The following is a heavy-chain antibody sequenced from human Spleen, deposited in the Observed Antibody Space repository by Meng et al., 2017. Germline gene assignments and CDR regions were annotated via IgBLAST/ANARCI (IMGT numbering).Heavy chain of an antibody. CDR3: ARDEDISAAGKLFGDY. CDR2: INPNTGGT. CDR1: GYNLPASY. V-gene: IGHV1-2*02. J-gene: IGHJ4*02. D-gene: IGHD6-13*01. Sequence: LPWGGVKKPWASVKVSSKPSGYNLPASYIPWVRRAPGQGLEWMGWINPNTGGTKYAQKFQGRVTMTRDTSISTAYMELSSLRPDDTAVYYCARDEDISAAGKLFGDYWGQGTLVTVSS.